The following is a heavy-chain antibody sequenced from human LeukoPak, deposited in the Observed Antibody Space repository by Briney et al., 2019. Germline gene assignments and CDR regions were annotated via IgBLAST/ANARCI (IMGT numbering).Heavy chain of an antibody. CDR1: GFTFSNYG. Sequence: PGGSLRLSCAASGFTFSNYGFHWVRQAPGKGLEWVAVILYDGSNQYYADSVKGRFTISRDNSKNTLYLQINGLRAEDTAVYYCAKSPYSSTWNEYGMDVWGQGTTVTVSS. CDR2: ILYDGSNQ. J-gene: IGHJ6*02. V-gene: IGHV3-30*18. D-gene: IGHD6-13*01. CDR3: AKSPYSSTWNEYGMDV.